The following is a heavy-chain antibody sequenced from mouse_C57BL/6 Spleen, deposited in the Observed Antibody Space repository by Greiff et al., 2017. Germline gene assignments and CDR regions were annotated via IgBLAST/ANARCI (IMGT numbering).Heavy chain of an antibody. CDR2: INPGRGGT. CDR1: GYAFTNYL. D-gene: IGHD2-4*01. CDR3: ARDTITRAMDY. Sequence: VQLQQSGAGLVRPGTSVKVSCKASGYAFTNYLIEWVKQRPGQGLEWIGVINPGRGGTNYNEKFKGKATLTADKASSTAYMQLSSLTSEDSAVYFCARDTITRAMDYWGQGTSVTVSS. J-gene: IGHJ4*01. V-gene: IGHV1-54*01.